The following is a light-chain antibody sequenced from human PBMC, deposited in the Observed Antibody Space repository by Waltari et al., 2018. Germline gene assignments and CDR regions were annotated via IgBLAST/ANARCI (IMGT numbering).Light chain of an antibody. CDR2: DAS. J-gene: IGKJ1*01. CDR1: QSVSYK. CDR3: QRHDDWPWT. V-gene: IGKV3-15*01. Sequence: EVVMTKSTANLSMSPGERATLSCRASQSVSYKLAWYQQKPGLAPRLLIYDASTRATGVPARFSGSGSGTEFTLTISSLQSEDFAVYYCQRHDDWPWTFGQGTKVEIK.